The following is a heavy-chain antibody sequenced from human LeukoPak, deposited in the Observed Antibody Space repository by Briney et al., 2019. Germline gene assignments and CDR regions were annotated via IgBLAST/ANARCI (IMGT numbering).Heavy chain of an antibody. CDR2: ISGSGGST. Sequence: GRSLRLSCAASGFTFSSYAMSWVRQAPGKGLEWVSAISGSGGSTYYADSVKGRFTISRDNSKNTLYLQMNSLRAEDTAVYYCAKDTNRYGSGSYDYWGQGTLVTVSS. CDR3: AKDTNRYGSGSYDY. J-gene: IGHJ4*02. V-gene: IGHV3-23*01. D-gene: IGHD3-10*01. CDR1: GFTFSSYA.